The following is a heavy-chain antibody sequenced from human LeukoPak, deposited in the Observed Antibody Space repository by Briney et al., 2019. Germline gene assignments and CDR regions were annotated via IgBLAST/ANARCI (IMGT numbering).Heavy chain of an antibody. D-gene: IGHD3-10*01. CDR1: GGSISSYY. Sequence: PSETLSLTCTVSGGSISSYYWSWIRQPPGKGLEWIGYIYSGGSTNYNPSLKSRLTISVDASKNQFSLKLSSVTAADTAVYYCARDGPLWRGGSYYNLDYWGRGTLVTVSS. CDR2: IYSGGST. J-gene: IGHJ4*02. CDR3: ARDGPLWRGGSYYNLDY. V-gene: IGHV4-59*12.